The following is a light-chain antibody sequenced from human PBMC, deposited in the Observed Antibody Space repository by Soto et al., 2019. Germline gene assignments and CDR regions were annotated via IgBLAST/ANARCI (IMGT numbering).Light chain of an antibody. CDR1: TSNIGNNY. CDR2: DNH. J-gene: IGLJ2*01. V-gene: IGLV1-51*01. Sequence: QAVVTQPPSVSAAPGQKVTISCSGSTSNIGNNYVSWFQQLPGTAPKLLIYDNHKRPSGIPDRFSASKFGTSATLAITGLQTGDEADYHCGTWDSNLRIVVFGGGTKLTVL. CDR3: GTWDSNLRIVV.